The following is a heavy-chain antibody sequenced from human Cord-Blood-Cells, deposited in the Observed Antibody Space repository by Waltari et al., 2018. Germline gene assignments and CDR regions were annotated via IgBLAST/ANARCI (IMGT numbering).Heavy chain of an antibody. V-gene: IGHV4-34*01. CDR2: IKHSGST. CDR3: ARGRYFVGAAADNYYYYGMDV. J-gene: IGHJ6*02. D-gene: IGHD6-13*01. CDR1: GGSFSGYY. Sequence: QVQLQQWGAGLLKPSETLSLTCAVYGGSFSGYYWSGTGQPPGTGLAWIGEIKHSGSTNYNPSPKGRVTISVDTSKNQFSLKLSSVTAADTAVYYCARGRYFVGAAADNYYYYGMDVWGQGTTVTVSS.